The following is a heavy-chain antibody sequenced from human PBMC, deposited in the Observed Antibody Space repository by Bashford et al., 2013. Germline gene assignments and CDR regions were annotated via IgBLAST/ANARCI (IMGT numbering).Heavy chain of an antibody. J-gene: IGHJ4*02. CDR2: IWYDGSNK. V-gene: IGHV3-33*06. CDR3: AKDEYSGSYTPIDY. Sequence: VRQAPGKGLEWVAVIWYDGSNKHYTDSVKGRFTISRDNSKNTLYLQMNSLRAEDTAVYYCAKDEYSGSYTPIDYWGQGTLVTVSS. D-gene: IGHD1-26*01.